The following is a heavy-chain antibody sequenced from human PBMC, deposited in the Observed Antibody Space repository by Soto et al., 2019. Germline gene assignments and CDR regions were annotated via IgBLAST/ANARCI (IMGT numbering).Heavy chain of an antibody. V-gene: IGHV1-8*01. CDR2: MNPNSGNT. J-gene: IGHJ4*02. CDR1: GYTFTSYG. Sequence: QVQLVQSGAEVKKPGASVKVSCKASGYTFTSYGINWVRQATGQGLEWMGWMNPNSGNTGYAQKFQGRVTMTRDTYISTAYMELSSLRSEDTAVYYCTITDTKTHANWRSEWGQGTLVTVSS. CDR3: TITDTKTHANWRSE. D-gene: IGHD1-1*01.